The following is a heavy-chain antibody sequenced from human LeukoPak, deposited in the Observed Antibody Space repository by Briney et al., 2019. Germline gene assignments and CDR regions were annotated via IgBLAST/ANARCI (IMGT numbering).Heavy chain of an antibody. CDR2: IYPGDSDT. D-gene: IGHD5-24*01. Sequence: GGPLQISCQGSGSLFTSYWIGWVRQLPGKGLEGMGIIYPGDSDTRYSPSFQVQVTISADKSISTAYLQWSSLKASDTAMYYCARRRDGYADYWGQGTLVTVSS. V-gene: IGHV5-51*01. CDR1: GSLFTSYW. CDR3: ARRRDGYADY. J-gene: IGHJ4*02.